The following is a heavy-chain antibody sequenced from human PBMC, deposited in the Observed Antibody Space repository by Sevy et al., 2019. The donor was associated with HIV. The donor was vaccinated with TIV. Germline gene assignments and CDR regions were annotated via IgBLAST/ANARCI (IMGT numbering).Heavy chain of an antibody. CDR1: GFTVSSNY. CDR2: IYSGGST. J-gene: IGHJ6*02. CDR3: ARDSSRYFDWSYGMDV. Sequence: GGSLRLSCAASGFTVSSNYMSWVRQAPGKGLEWVSVIYSGGSTYDADSVKGRFTISRDNSKNTLYLQMNSLRAEDTAVYYCARDSSRYFDWSYGMDVWGQGTTVTVSS. V-gene: IGHV3-53*01. D-gene: IGHD3-9*01.